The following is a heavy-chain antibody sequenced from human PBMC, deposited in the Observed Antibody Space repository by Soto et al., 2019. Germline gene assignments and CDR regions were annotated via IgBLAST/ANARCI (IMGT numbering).Heavy chain of an antibody. Sequence: QVQLQESGPGLVKPSETLSLTCTVSGGSITNYYCSWFRQPPGKGLEWIGYIQYNGYSAYNLSLKRRVTMSMATSKPQFSLTLESVTATDTDVYYCARHGFGSLHGLVDVWGQGTTVIVSS. CDR3: ARHGFGSLHGLVDV. D-gene: IGHD3-10*01. V-gene: IGHV4-59*08. CDR2: IQYNGYS. CDR1: GGSITNYY. J-gene: IGHJ6*02.